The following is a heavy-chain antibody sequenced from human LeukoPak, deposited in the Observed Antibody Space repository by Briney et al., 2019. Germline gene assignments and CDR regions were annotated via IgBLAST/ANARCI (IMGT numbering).Heavy chain of an antibody. J-gene: IGHJ4*02. Sequence: GGSLRLSCAASGFTFSSYGMHRVRQAPGKGLEWVAVIWYDGSNKYYADSVKGRFTISRDNSKNTLYLQMNSLRAEDTAVYYCARDGTMLGSSYYFDYWGQGTLVTVSS. CDR1: GFTFSSYG. V-gene: IGHV3-33*01. CDR3: ARDGTMLGSSYYFDY. D-gene: IGHD1-1*01. CDR2: IWYDGSNK.